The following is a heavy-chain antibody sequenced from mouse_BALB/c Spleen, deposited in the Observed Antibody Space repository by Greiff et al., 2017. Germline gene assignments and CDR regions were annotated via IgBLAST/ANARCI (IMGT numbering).Heavy chain of an antibody. V-gene: IGHV1-87*01. CDR2: IYPGDGDT. CDR1: GYTFTSYW. CDR3: ARSLRYFDY. J-gene: IGHJ2*01. Sequence: QVHVKQSGAELARPGASVKLSCKASGYTFTSYWMQWVKQRPGQGLEWIGAIYPGDGDTRYTQKFKGKATLTADKSSSTAYMQLSSLASEDSAVYYCARSLRYFDYWGQGTTLTVSS.